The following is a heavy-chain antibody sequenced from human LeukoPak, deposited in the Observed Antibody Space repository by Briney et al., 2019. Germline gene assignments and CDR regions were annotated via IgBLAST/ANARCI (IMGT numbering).Heavy chain of an antibody. CDR1: GFTFDDYG. J-gene: IGHJ6*03. CDR2: INWNGGST. V-gene: IGHV3-20*04. Sequence: GGSLRLSCAASGFTFDDYGMSWVRQAPGKGLEWVSGINWNGGSTGYADSVKGRFTISRDNAKNSLYLQMNSLRAEDTALYYCARLPRGVMGFTFYYYYYMDVWGKGTTVTVSS. D-gene: IGHD3-10*01. CDR3: ARLPRGVMGFTFYYYYYMDV.